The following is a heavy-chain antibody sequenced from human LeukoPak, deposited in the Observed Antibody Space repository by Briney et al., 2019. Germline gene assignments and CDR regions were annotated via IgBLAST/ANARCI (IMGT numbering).Heavy chain of an antibody. V-gene: IGHV4-59*01. CDR2: IYYSGST. J-gene: IGHJ4*02. CDR1: GGSINNYY. Sequence: SETLSLTCTVSGGSINNYYWSWIRQPPGKGLEWIGYIYYSGSTNYNPSLKSRVTISVDTSKNQFSLKLSSVTAADTAVYYCARSGYDLHFDYWGQGTLVTVSS. D-gene: IGHD5-12*01. CDR3: ARSGYDLHFDY.